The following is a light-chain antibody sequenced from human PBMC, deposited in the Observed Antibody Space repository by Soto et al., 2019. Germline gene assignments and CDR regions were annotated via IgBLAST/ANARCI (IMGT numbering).Light chain of an antibody. J-gene: IGKJ4*01. CDR1: QDIGIW. CDR3: QQANSFPLT. V-gene: IGKV1-12*01. Sequence: DTQMTQSPSSVSASVGDRVTITCRASQDIGIWLAWYQQKPGKVPKLLIYDASTLHIGVPSRFGGSGSGTNFSLTISSLQPEDFATYYCQQANSFPLTFGGGIKVDVK. CDR2: DAS.